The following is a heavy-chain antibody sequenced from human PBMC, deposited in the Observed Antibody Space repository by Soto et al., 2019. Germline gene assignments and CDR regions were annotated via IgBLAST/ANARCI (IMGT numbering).Heavy chain of an antibody. V-gene: IGHV3-23*01. CDR1: GFTFSSYA. D-gene: IGHD1-1*01. CDR3: AKDLYALNEPGYFDY. Sequence: GGSLRLSCAASGFTFSSYAMSWVRQAPGKGLEWVSAISGSGGSTYYADSVKGRFTISRDNSKNTLYLQMNSLRAEDMAVYYCAKDLYALNEPGYFDYWGQGTLVTVSS. CDR2: ISGSGGST. J-gene: IGHJ4*02.